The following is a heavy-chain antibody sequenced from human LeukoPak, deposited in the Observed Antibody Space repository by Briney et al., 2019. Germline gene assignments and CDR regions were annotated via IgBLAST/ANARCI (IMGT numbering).Heavy chain of an antibody. CDR2: IYHIGST. CDR1: GYSISRGYY. CDR3: ARAGWIITSGIDY. Sequence: SETLSLTCGVSGYSISRGYYWAWIRQPPGKGLEWIGTIYHIGSTYYTPSLGSRVTISVDASKNEFSLNLKSVTAADTAVYYCARAGWIITSGIDYWGQGALVTVSS. J-gene: IGHJ4*02. D-gene: IGHD3-10*01. V-gene: IGHV4-38-2*01.